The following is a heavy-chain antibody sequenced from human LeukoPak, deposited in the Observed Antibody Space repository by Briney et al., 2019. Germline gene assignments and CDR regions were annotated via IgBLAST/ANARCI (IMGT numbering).Heavy chain of an antibody. CDR2: ISYDGSNK. CDR1: GFTFSSYA. Sequence: GRFLRLSCAASGFTFSSYAMHWVRQAPGKGLEWVAVISYDGSNKYYADSVKGRFTISRDNSKNTLYLQMNSLRAEDTAVYYCARADIVVVTATQLWGQGTLVTVSS. J-gene: IGHJ4*02. CDR3: ARADIVVVTATQL. V-gene: IGHV3-30*04. D-gene: IGHD2-21*02.